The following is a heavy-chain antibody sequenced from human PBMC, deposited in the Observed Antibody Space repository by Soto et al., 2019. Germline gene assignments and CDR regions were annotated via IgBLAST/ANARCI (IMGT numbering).Heavy chain of an antibody. CDR2: IYSGGST. CDR1: GFTVSSNY. V-gene: IGHV3-53*01. Sequence: GGSLRLSCAASGFTVSSNYMSWVRQAPGKGLEWVSVIYSGGSTYYADSVKGRFTISRDNSKNTLYLQMNSLRAEDTAVYYCAREAAVDGSSWLNWFDPWGQGTLVTVSS. D-gene: IGHD6-13*01. CDR3: AREAAVDGSSWLNWFDP. J-gene: IGHJ5*02.